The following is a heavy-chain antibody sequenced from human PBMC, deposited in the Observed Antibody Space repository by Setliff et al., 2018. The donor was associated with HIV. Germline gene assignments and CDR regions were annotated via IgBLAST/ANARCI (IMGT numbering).Heavy chain of an antibody. CDR1: GYTFSNYA. V-gene: IGHV7-4-1*02. Sequence: ASVKVSCKASGYTFSNYAVNWVRQAPGQGLEWMGYINTNSGNPTYAQGFTGRFVFSLDTSVSTAYLQISSLKAEDTAMYYCARGGTHYDFWSGYRLGYVDLWGRGALFTVSS. CDR3: ARGGTHYDFWSGYRLGYVDL. CDR2: INTNSGNP. J-gene: IGHJ2*01. D-gene: IGHD3-3*01.